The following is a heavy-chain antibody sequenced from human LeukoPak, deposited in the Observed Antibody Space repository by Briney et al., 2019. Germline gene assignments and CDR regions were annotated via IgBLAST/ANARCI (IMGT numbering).Heavy chain of an antibody. J-gene: IGHJ2*01. CDR3: VRDSPSGFFDL. V-gene: IGHV3-74*01. D-gene: IGHD6-19*01. CDR1: GFIFNTYC. Sequence: RSGGSLRLSCAASGFIFNTYCMHWVRHAPGKGLVWVSPINPDGTVTTYADSVKGRFTISRDNAKNTLYLQMNSLKAEDTAVYYCVRDSPSGFFDLWGRGTLVTVSS. CDR2: INPDGTVT.